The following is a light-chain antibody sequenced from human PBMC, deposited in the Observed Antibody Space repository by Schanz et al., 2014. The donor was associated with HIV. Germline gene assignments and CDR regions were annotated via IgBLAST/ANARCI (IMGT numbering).Light chain of an antibody. CDR3: QQYNSYSPYT. V-gene: IGKV3-20*01. J-gene: IGKJ2*01. CDR1: QSAGTSY. Sequence: EIVLTQSPGTLSLSPGERATLSCRASQSAGTSYLAWYQQKPGQPPRLLVYGASRRAAGVPGRFSGSGSGTDFTLTISRLEPDDVATYYCQQYNSYSPYTFGQGTKLEIK. CDR2: GAS.